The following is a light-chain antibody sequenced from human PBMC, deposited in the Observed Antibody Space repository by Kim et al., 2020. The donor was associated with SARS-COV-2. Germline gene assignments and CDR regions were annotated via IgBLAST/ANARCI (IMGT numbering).Light chain of an antibody. Sequence: SYELTQPSSVSVSQGQTARITCSGDVLAKKYARWFQQKPGQAPVLLIYKDSERPSGIPERFSCSSSGTTVTLTISGAQVEDEADYYCYSAADNIGV. V-gene: IGLV3-27*01. CDR1: VLAKKY. CDR2: KDS. CDR3: YSAADNIGV. J-gene: IGLJ3*02.